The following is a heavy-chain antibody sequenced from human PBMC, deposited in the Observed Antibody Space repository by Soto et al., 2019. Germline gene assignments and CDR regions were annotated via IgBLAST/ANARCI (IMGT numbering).Heavy chain of an antibody. CDR2: IWYDGSNK. J-gene: IGHJ6*03. CDR3: ARGGRGYDFWSGGSDYYYYMDV. CDR1: VFTFSSYG. D-gene: IGHD3-3*01. Sequence: GGSLRLSCTASVFTFSSYGMHWVRQAPGKGLEWVAVIWYDGSNKYYADSVKGRFTISRDNSKNTLYLQMNSLRAEDTAVYYCARGGRGYDFWSGGSDYYYYMDVWGKGTTVTVSS. V-gene: IGHV3-33*01.